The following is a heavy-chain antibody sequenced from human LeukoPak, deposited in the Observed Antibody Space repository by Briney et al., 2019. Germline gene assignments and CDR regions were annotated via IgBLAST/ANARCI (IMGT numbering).Heavy chain of an antibody. CDR3: ARHVLTVVSADGAFVI. V-gene: IGHV5-51*01. CDR1: GYRSTTYW. CDR2: IYPGDSDT. D-gene: IGHD4-23*01. J-gene: IGHJ3*02. Sequence: GEPLKISWKGSGYRSTTYWIGGLRKLQAKGLEWLEIIYPGDSDTTYSPSFQGQVTISADKSSNTAYLQLSRLKASDTAMYYCARHVLTVVSADGAFVIWGQGTMLSVSS.